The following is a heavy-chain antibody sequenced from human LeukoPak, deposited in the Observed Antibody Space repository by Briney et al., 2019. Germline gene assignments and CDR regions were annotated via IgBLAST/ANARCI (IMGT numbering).Heavy chain of an antibody. CDR1: GYTFTSYY. CDR2: INPSGGST. Sequence: ASVKVSCKASGYTFTSYYMHWVRQAPGQGLEWMGIINPSGGSTSYAQKLQGRVTMTTDTSTSTAYMELRSLRSDDTAVYYCARYSSGWYNWFDPWGQGTLVTVSS. V-gene: IGHV1-46*01. J-gene: IGHJ5*02. CDR3: ARYSSGWYNWFDP. D-gene: IGHD6-19*01.